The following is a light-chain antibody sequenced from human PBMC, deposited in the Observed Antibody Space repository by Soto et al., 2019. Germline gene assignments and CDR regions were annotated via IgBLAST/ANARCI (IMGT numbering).Light chain of an antibody. J-gene: IGLJ2*01. CDR2: LNSDGSH. CDR1: SGHSNYA. V-gene: IGLV4-69*01. CDR3: QDWGTGVV. Sequence: QAVLTQSPSASASLGASVKLTCTLSSGHSNYAIAWHQQQPEKGPRYLMKLNSDGSHSKGDGIPDRFSGSSSGAERYLTISSLQSEDEADYYCQDWGTGVVFGGGTTLTVL.